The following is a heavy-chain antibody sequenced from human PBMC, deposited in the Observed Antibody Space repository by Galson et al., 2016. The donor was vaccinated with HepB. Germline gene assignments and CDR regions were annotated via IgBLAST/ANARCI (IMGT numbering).Heavy chain of an antibody. CDR2: ISGSGSAT. V-gene: IGHV3-23*01. D-gene: IGHD3-22*01. CDR1: GITATNYA. CDR3: ANDVVAYTRGYGTFDI. J-gene: IGHJ3*02. Sequence: SLRLSCAASGITATNYAMSWVRQTPGKGLEWVSGISGSGSATYYADSVRGRFTISRDNSKNTLDLQMNSLRAEDAAVYYCANDVVAYTRGYGTFDIWGQGTRVTVSS.